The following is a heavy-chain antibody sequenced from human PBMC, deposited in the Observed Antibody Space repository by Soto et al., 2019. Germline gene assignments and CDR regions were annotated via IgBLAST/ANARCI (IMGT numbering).Heavy chain of an antibody. D-gene: IGHD6-13*01. Sequence: EVQLLESGGGLVQPGGSLRLSCAASGFTFSSYAMSWVRQAPGKGLEWVSAISGSGGSTYYADSVKGRFTISRDNSKNTLYLQMNSPGAEDTAVYYCGRVGAAAVPYYYYYMDVWGKGTTVTVSS. V-gene: IGHV3-23*01. CDR3: GRVGAAAVPYYYYYMDV. CDR1: GFTFSSYA. J-gene: IGHJ6*03. CDR2: ISGSGGST.